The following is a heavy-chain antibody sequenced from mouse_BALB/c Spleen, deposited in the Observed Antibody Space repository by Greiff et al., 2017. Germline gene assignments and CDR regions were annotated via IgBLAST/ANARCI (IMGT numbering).Heavy chain of an antibody. J-gene: IGHJ2*01. CDR2: IYPGNSDT. CDR3: TRSGGPITTATFDY. D-gene: IGHD1-2*01. CDR1: GYSFTSYW. V-gene: IGHV1-5*01. Sequence: EVQLQQSGTVLARPGASVKMSCKASGYSFTSYWMHWVKQRPGQGLEWIGAIYPGNSDTSYNQKFKGKAKLTAVTSASTAYMELSSLTNEDSAVYYCTRSGGPITTATFDYWGQGTTLTVSS.